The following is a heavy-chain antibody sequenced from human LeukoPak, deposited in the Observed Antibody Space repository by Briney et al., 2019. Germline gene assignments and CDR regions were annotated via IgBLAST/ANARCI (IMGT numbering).Heavy chain of an antibody. J-gene: IGHJ4*02. D-gene: IGHD2-2*01. CDR3: ARGLPAFDY. CDR2: ISGSASTI. Sequence: GGSLRLSCAASGLTFCDYSMNWVGGAAGKGLEWVSYISGSASTIYYADSVKGRFTVSRDNAKKSLFLQINSLRDEDTALYYCARGLPAFDYWGQGTLVTVSS. CDR1: GLTFCDYS. V-gene: IGHV3-48*02.